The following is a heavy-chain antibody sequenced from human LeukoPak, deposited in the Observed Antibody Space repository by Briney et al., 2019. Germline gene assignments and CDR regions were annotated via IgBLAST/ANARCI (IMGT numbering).Heavy chain of an antibody. V-gene: IGHV4-34*01. CDR2: INHSGST. CDR3: TRHYPLSGDYYYFGLDA. Sequence: SETLSLTCAVYGGSFSGYYWSWIRQPPGKGLEWIGEINHSGSTNYNPSLKSRVTISVDTSKNQFSLKLSSVTAADTGVYFCTRHYPLSGDYYYFGLDAWGQGTAVIVSS. CDR1: GGSFSGYY. D-gene: IGHD6-25*01. J-gene: IGHJ6*02.